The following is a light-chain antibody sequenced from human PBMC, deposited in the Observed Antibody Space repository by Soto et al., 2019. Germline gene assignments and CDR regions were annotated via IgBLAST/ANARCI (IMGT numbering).Light chain of an antibody. Sequence: EIVMTQSPATLSVSQGERATLSCRASQSVSSNLAWHQQKPGQDPMLLIYGASTRATGIPARFSGSGSCTEFTLTISSLQSEDFAVYYCQQYNNWPSYTFGQGTKLEIK. CDR2: GAS. CDR3: QQYNNWPSYT. J-gene: IGKJ2*01. CDR1: QSVSSN. V-gene: IGKV3-15*01.